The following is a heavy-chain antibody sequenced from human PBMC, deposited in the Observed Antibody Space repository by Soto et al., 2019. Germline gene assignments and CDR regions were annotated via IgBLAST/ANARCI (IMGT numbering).Heavy chain of an antibody. J-gene: IGHJ4*02. CDR2: IMGKTDGGTT. D-gene: IGHD1-26*01. Sequence: PGGSLRLSGATSGFTFSKAWVGWVRQAPGKGLEWVGRIMGKTDGGTTDYAAPVKGRFTISRDDSKSTLYLQMNSLKTEDTAFYYCTTDSGLSQYSFDYSGQGTLVPFSS. CDR3: TTDSGLSQYSFDY. V-gene: IGHV3-15*01. CDR1: GFTFSKAW.